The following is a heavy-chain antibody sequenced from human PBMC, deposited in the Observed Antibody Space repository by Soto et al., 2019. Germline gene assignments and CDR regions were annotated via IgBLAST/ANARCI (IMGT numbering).Heavy chain of an antibody. CDR3: RVDMWSYGLGMDV. CDR2: INHSGST. V-gene: IGHV4-34*01. D-gene: IGHD3-10*01. J-gene: IGHJ6*02. Sequence: LSLTCAVYGGSFSGYYWSWIRQPPGKGLGWIGEINHSGSTNYNPSLKSRVTISVDTSKNQFSLKLSSVTAADTAVYYCRVDMWSYGLGMDVWGQGTTVTVSS. CDR1: GGSFSGYY.